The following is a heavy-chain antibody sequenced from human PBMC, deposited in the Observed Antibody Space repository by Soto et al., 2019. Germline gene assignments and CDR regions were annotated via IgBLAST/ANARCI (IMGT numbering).Heavy chain of an antibody. Sequence: GGSLRLSCAASGFSFSSYAMSWVRQAPGKGLEWVSGISGSGGNTNYADSVRGRFTISRDNSKNTLYLQMNTLRAEDTAVYYFAKGDYFVITFGGVKWDYWGQGTPVTVSS. CDR3: AKGDYFVITFGGVKWDY. CDR2: ISGSGGNT. V-gene: IGHV3-23*01. J-gene: IGHJ4*02. CDR1: GFSFSSYA. D-gene: IGHD3-16*01.